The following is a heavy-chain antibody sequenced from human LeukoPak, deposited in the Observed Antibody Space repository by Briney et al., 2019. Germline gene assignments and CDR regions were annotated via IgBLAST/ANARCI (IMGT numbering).Heavy chain of an antibody. V-gene: IGHV4-34*01. D-gene: IGHD2-15*01. CDR1: GGSFSDYY. J-gene: IGHJ6*02. CDR2: INHSGST. Sequence: SETLSLTCAVYGGSFSDYYWSWIRQPPGKGLEWIGEINHSGSTNYNPTLKSRVTISVGTSKNQFSLKLSSVTAADTAVYYCARWGYCSGGSCPDVWGQGTTVTVSS. CDR3: ARWGYCSGGSCPDV.